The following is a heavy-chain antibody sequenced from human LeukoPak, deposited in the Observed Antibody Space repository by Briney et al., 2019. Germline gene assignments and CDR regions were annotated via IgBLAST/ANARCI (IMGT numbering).Heavy chain of an antibody. D-gene: IGHD5-18*01. CDR1: GGSISSSSYY. CDR2: IYYSGSI. Sequence: SETLSLTCTVSGGSISSSSYYWGWIRQPPGKGLEWIESIYYSGSIYYNPSLKSRVTMSVDTSKNQFSLKLSSVTAADTAVYYCARLRHSSGLGSGYYFDYWGQGTLVTVSS. V-gene: IGHV4-39*01. CDR3: ARLRHSSGLGSGYYFDY. J-gene: IGHJ4*02.